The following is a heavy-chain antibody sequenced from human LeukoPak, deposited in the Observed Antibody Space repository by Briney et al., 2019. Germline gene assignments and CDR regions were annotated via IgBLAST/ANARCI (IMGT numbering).Heavy chain of an antibody. Sequence: GGSLRLSCVASGFTFSSHGMHWVRQAPGKGLEWVAFIRYDGTNKYYADSMKGRFNISRDNFKNTLYLQMNSLRAEDTAVYYCAKDNYYGDYEVTSIFGVDWGQGTLVTVSS. CDR2: IRYDGTNK. V-gene: IGHV3-30*02. D-gene: IGHD4-17*01. CDR3: AKDNYYGDYEVTSIFGVD. CDR1: GFTFSSHG. J-gene: IGHJ4*02.